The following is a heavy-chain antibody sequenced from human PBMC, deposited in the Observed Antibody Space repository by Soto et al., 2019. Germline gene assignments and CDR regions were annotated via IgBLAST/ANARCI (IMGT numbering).Heavy chain of an antibody. CDR1: GGTFSSYT. J-gene: IGHJ3*02. V-gene: IGHV1-69*08. CDR2: IIPILDIA. D-gene: IGHD2-15*01. CDR3: AREDNAFDI. Sequence: QVQLVQSRAEVKKPGSSVKVSCKASGGTFSSYTISWVRQAPGQGLEWMGRIIPILDIAIYAQKLQGRVTITADKSTNTVYMELSSLRSEDTAVYYCAREDNAFDIWGQGTMVTVSS.